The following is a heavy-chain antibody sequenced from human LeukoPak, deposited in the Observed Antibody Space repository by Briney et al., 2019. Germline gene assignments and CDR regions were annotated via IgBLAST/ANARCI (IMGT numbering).Heavy chain of an antibody. V-gene: IGHV3-23*01. CDR2: ISGSGGST. CDR1: GFTFSSYA. D-gene: IGHD1-26*01. Sequence: GGSLRLSCAASGFTFSSYAMSWVRQAPGKGLEWVSAISGSGGSTYYADSVKGWFTISRDNSKNTLYLQMNSLRAEDTAVYYCAKDGRGALPSNWFDPWGQGTLVTVSS. J-gene: IGHJ5*02. CDR3: AKDGRGALPSNWFDP.